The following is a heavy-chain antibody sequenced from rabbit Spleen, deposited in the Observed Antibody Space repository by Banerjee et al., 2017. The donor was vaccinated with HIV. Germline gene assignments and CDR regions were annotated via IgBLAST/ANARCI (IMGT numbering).Heavy chain of an antibody. CDR1: GFSLSSRSY. CDR3: ARETSTGWGVLLYYFNL. D-gene: IGHD4-1*01. J-gene: IGHJ4*01. CDR2: IYSGSSGDT. V-gene: IGHV1S40*01. Sequence: QSLGESGGDLLKPGASLILTCTASGFSLSSRSYICWVRQAPGKGLEWTACIYSGSSGDTYYASWAKGRFTISKTSSTTVTLQMTSLTAADTATYFCARETSTGWGVLLYYFNLWGPGTLVTVS.